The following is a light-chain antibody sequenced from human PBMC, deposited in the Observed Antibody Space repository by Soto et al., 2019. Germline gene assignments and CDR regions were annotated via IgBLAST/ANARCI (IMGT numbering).Light chain of an antibody. Sequence: QSALTQPPSASGSPGQSVTISCTGTKNDIGVYDFVSWYQHHPGKAPRLIIYEVVQRPSGVPDRFSGSKSGNTASLTVSGPQDADEADYFCKSYAGSNTYVFGSGTKVTV. V-gene: IGLV2-8*01. J-gene: IGLJ1*01. CDR2: EVV. CDR1: KNDIGVYDF. CDR3: KSYAGSNTYV.